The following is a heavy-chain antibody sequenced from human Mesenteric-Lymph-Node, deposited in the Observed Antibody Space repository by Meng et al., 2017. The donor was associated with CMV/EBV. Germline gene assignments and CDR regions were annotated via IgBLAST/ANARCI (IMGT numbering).Heavy chain of an antibody. D-gene: IGHD6-13*01. CDR2: IYWDDDK. J-gene: IGHJ4*02. V-gene: IGHV2-5*02. CDR1: GFSLSTSGVG. Sequence: QITFEESAPTLVKPTQTLPLTCTFPGFSLSTSGVGVGWTRQPPGKALEWLALIYWDDDKRYSPSLKSRLTITKDTSKNQVVLTMTNMDPVDTATYYCAHSSGIAAAGPFYFDYWGQGTLVTVSS. CDR3: AHSSGIAAAGPFYFDY.